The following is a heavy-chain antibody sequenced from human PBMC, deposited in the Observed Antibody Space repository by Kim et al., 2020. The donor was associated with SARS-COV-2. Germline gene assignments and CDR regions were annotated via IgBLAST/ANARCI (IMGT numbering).Heavy chain of an antibody. CDR1: GDSVSSNIGA. Sequence: SQTLSLTCAISGDSVSSNIGALSWIRHSPSRGLYWLFFTFFSSKLFTDYAVSVQSRITFNADPSNNQFSLQLNFVTPEDTAVYYCVRVYGTIWYLGGFADYWGQGTLVTVSS. D-gene: IGHD6-13*01. J-gene: IGHJ4*02. CDR2: TFFSSKLFT. CDR3: VRVYGTIWYLGGFADY. V-gene: IGHV6-1*01.